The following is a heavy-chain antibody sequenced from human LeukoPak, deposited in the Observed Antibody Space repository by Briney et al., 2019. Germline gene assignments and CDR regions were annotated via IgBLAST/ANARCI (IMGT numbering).Heavy chain of an antibody. CDR3: ARDLAGHYYGSGSSFDY. CDR1: GFTFSSYW. Sequence: GGSLRLSCAASGFTFSSYWMSWVRQAPGKGLEWVANIREDGNEKYYADSVKGQFTISRDNAKNSLFLQMDSLRAEDTAVYYCARDLAGHYYGSGSSFDYWGQATLVTVSS. D-gene: IGHD3-10*01. V-gene: IGHV3-7*01. J-gene: IGHJ4*02. CDR2: IREDGNEK.